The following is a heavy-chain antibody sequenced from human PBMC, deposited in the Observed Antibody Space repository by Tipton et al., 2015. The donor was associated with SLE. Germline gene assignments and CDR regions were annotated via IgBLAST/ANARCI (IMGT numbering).Heavy chain of an antibody. Sequence: TLSLTCTVSGASFTGYYWSWIWQPPGKALEWIGYNFYTGNTNYNPSLMSRVTISVDTSKNQFSLKLNTVTTADTAVYYCARWLYKNRYFDSWGQGTLVTVSS. D-gene: IGHD2-2*02. V-gene: IGHV4-59*01. CDR1: GASFTGYY. J-gene: IGHJ4*02. CDR2: NFYTGNT. CDR3: ARWLYKNRYFDS.